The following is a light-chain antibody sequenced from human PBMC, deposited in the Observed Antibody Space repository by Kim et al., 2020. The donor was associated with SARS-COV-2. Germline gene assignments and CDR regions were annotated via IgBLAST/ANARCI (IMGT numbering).Light chain of an antibody. CDR3: CSYAGSSTWVV. V-gene: IGLV2-23*02. Sequence: QSITISCTETSSDVGSYNLVSWYQQHPGKAPKLMIDEVSKRPSGVSNRFSGSKSGNTASLTISGLQAEDEADYYCCSYAGSSTWVVFGGGTQLTVL. CDR2: EVS. J-gene: IGLJ2*01. CDR1: SSDVGSYNL.